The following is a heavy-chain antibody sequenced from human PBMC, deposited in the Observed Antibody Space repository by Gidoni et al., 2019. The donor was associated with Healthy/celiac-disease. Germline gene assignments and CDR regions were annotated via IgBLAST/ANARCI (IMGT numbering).Heavy chain of an antibody. CDR1: GFTFDDYA. D-gene: IGHD3-22*01. CDR3: AKERYYYDSSGYYGADAFDI. J-gene: IGHJ3*02. Sequence: EVQLVESGGGVVQPGGSLRLSCAASGFTFDDYAMHWVRQAPGKGLEWVSLISGDGGSTYYADSVKGRFTISRDNSKNSLYLQMNSLRTEDTALYYCAKERYYYDSSGYYGADAFDIWGQGTMVTVSS. CDR2: ISGDGGST. V-gene: IGHV3-43*02.